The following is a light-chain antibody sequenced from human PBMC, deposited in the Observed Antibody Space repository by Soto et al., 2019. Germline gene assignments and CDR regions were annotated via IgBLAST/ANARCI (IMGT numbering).Light chain of an antibody. CDR2: AAS. Sequence: PSSLSASVGDRVTITCRANQSISNWLAWYQQKPGKVPKLLIYAASTLRSGVPSRFSGSGSGRDFTLTISSLQPEDFATYYCLLDYSYFWAFGQGTKVDIK. CDR3: LLDYSYFWA. J-gene: IGKJ1*01. CDR1: QSISNW. V-gene: IGKV1-6*01.